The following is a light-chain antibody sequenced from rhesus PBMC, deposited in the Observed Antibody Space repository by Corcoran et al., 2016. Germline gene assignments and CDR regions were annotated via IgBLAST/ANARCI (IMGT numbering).Light chain of an antibody. Sequence: DIQMTQSPSSLSASVGDTVTITCRASQGISSYLNWFQQKPGKAPKLLIYAASSLESGVPSRFSGSGSGTEFTLTISSLQPEDIATYYCQQYNNSPFTFGPGTKLDIK. J-gene: IGKJ3*01. V-gene: IGKV1-28*02. CDR1: QGISSY. CDR2: AAS. CDR3: QQYNNSPFT.